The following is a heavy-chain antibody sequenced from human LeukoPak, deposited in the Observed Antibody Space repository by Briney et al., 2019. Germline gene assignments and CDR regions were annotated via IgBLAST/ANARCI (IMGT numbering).Heavy chain of an antibody. CDR2: IYTSGST. CDR3: ARRERYFDWLQGHAFDN. Sequence: SETLSLTCTVSGGSISSYYWSWIRQPPGKGLEWIGYIYTSGSTNYNPSLKRQTTISENTSKNQFTQKLSSVTAADTALYYCARRERYFDWLQGHAFDNWGQGTMVTVSS. D-gene: IGHD3-9*01. CDR1: GGSISSYY. V-gene: IGHV4-4*09. J-gene: IGHJ3*02.